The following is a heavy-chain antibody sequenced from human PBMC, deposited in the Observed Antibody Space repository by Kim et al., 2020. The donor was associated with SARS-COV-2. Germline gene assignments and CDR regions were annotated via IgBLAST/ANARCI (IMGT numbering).Heavy chain of an antibody. V-gene: IGHV3-33*01. J-gene: IGHJ3*02. Sequence: GGSLRLSCAASGFTFSGYGMHWVRQAPGKGLEWVAVIWNDGSNKNYADSVKGRFTISRDNSENTLYLQINSLRAEDTAVYYCVRDGITGTTEAFDIWGQGKMVTVSS. CDR3: VRDGITGTTEAFDI. D-gene: IGHD1-7*01. CDR1: GFTFSGYG. CDR2: IWNDGSNK.